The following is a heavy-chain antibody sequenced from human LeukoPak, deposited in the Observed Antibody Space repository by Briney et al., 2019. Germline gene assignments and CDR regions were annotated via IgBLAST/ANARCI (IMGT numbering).Heavy chain of an antibody. D-gene: IGHD2-21*02. V-gene: IGHV1-2*02. CDR3: AREGSYCVGGDCYSFDF. CDR1: GYTFTGYY. J-gene: IGHJ4*02. CDR2: INPNSGGT. Sequence: ASVKVSCKASGYTFTGYYMHWVRQAPGQGLEWMGWINPNSGGTNYAQKFQGRVTMTRDTSINTAYMDLSSLRSDGTAVYYCAREGSYCVGGDCYSFDFWGQGTLITVSS.